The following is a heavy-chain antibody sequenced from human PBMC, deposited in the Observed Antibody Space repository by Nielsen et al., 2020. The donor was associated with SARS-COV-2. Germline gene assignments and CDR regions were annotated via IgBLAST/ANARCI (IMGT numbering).Heavy chain of an antibody. V-gene: IGHV3-15*01. CDR3: STGGVAAVGIYYYYYGMDV. D-gene: IGHD6-13*01. CDR1: GFTFRNAW. J-gene: IGHJ6*02. Sequence: GESLKISCVASGFTFRNAWMTWVRQAPGKGLEWVGRIKAKTDGETTVYAAPVQGRFTISRDDSEMTLYLQMDSLEIEDTGVYYCSTGGVAAVGIYYYYYGMDVWGQGTTVAVSS. CDR2: IKAKTDGETT.